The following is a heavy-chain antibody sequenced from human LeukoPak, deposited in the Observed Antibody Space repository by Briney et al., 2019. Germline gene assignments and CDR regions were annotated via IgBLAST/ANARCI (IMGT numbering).Heavy chain of an antibody. V-gene: IGHV5-51*01. CDR1: GYSFTGYW. Sequence: GESPKISCKGSGYSFTGYWIGWVRQMPGNGLEWMGIIYPGDSDTRYSPSFQGQVTISADKSISTAYLQWSSLKASDTAMYYCARPEYYYDSSGLLTYYFDYWGQGTLVTVSS. J-gene: IGHJ4*02. CDR3: ARPEYYYDSSGLLTYYFDY. D-gene: IGHD3-22*01. CDR2: IYPGDSDT.